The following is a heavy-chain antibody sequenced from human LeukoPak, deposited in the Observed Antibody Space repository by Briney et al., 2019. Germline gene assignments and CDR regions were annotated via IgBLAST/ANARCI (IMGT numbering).Heavy chain of an antibody. D-gene: IGHD3-22*01. CDR2: ISGSGAST. V-gene: IGHV3-23*01. J-gene: IGHJ4*02. CDR1: GFTFSSYA. CDR3: ATSYDSSGYYPFDY. Sequence: HPGGSLRLSCAASGFTFSSYAMSWVRQAPGKGLEWVSAISGSGASTYYADSVKGRFTISRDNSKNTLYLQMNSLRAEDTAVYYCATSYDSSGYYPFDYWGQGTLVTVSS.